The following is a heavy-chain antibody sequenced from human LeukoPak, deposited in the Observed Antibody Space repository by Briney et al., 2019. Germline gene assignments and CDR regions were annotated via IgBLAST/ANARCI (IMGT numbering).Heavy chain of an antibody. V-gene: IGHV1-69*05. CDR2: IIPIFGTA. Sequence: SVKVSCKASGGTFGSYAISWVRQAPGQGLEWMGRIIPIFGTANYAQKFQGRVTITTDESTSTVYMELSSQRSEDTAVYYCARGLGFLEWLGAFDIWGQGTMVTVSS. D-gene: IGHD3-3*01. J-gene: IGHJ3*02. CDR1: GGTFGSYA. CDR3: ARGLGFLEWLGAFDI.